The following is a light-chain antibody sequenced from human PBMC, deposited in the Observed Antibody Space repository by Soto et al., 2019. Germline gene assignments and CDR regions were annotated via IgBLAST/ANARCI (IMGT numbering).Light chain of an antibody. CDR3: CSFAGSDTYV. CDR1: SSNVGTYNL. Sequence: QSALTQPASVSGSPGQSITISCTGTSSNVGTYNLVSWYQQHPGKVPKLMIYEDSKRPSGVSNRFSGSKSGNTASLTISGLQAEDEADYYCCSFAGSDTYVFGPGTKVTVL. CDR2: EDS. J-gene: IGLJ1*01. V-gene: IGLV2-23*01.